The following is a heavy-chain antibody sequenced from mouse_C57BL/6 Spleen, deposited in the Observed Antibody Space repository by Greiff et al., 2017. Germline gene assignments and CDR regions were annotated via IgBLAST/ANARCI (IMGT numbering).Heavy chain of an antibody. D-gene: IGHD3-2*02. CDR3: ARGGAAQAAYYYAMDY. Sequence: EVHLVESGPGLVKPSQSLSLTCSVTGYSITSGYYWNWIRQFPGNKLEWMGYISYDGSNNYNPSLKNRISITRDTSKNQFFLKLNSVTTEDTATYYCARGGAAQAAYYYAMDYWGQGTSVTVSS. J-gene: IGHJ4*01. CDR1: GYSITSGYY. V-gene: IGHV3-6*01. CDR2: ISYDGSN.